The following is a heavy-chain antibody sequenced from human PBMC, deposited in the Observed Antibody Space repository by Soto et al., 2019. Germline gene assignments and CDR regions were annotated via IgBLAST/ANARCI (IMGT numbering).Heavy chain of an antibody. D-gene: IGHD3-3*01. CDR1: GFTFSSYW. CDR2: IKQDGSEK. V-gene: IGHV3-7*01. J-gene: IGHJ6*02. Sequence: PVGSLRLSFAASGFTFSSYWMSWVRQAPWKGLEWVANIKQDGSEKYYVDSLKVRFTISRDNAKNSLYLQMNSLRAEDTAVYYRAREKYYDFWSGSGMDVWGQGTLATVSS. CDR3: AREKYYDFWSGSGMDV.